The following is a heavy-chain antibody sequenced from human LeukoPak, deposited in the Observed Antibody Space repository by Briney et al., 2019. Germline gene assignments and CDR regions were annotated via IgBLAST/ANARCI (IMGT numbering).Heavy chain of an antibody. J-gene: IGHJ5*02. CDR1: GFTFSTYA. CDR2: ISGSDGTT. V-gene: IGHV3-23*01. Sequence: GGSLRLSCAVSGFTFSTYAMSWVRQAPGKGLEWGSIISGSDGTTYYADSVQGRFTLSRDNSKNTLYLQMNSLRAEDTAVYYCAKQFIVDRNWFDPWGQGTLVTVSS. CDR3: AKQFIVDRNWFDP. D-gene: IGHD3-16*02.